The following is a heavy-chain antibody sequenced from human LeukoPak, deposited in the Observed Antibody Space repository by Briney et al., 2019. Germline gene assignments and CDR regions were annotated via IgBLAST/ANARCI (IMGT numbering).Heavy chain of an antibody. CDR1: GFTFSSYS. V-gene: IGHV3-21*01. Sequence: GGYLRLYCAASGFTFSSYSMNWVRPAPGKGLEWVSSLSSSSSYIYYADSVKGRFTISGDNAKNSLYLQMNSLRAEDTAVYYCARDGPRYYYDSSGSHAFDIWGQGTMVTVSS. J-gene: IGHJ3*02. CDR3: ARDGPRYYYDSSGSHAFDI. D-gene: IGHD3-22*01. CDR2: LSSSSSYI.